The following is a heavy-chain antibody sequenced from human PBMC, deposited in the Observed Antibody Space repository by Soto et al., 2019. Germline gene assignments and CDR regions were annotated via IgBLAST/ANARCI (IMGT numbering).Heavy chain of an antibody. J-gene: IGHJ4*02. D-gene: IGHD2-8*01. Sequence: ASVKVSCKASGYTFTSYDINWVRQATGQGLEWMGWMNPNSGNTGYAQKFQGRVTMTRDTSISTSYMELSSLRSEDTAVYYCARGGCTNGVCPSGYWGQGTPVNVSS. V-gene: IGHV1-8*01. CDR3: ARGGCTNGVCPSGY. CDR1: GYTFTSYD. CDR2: MNPNSGNT.